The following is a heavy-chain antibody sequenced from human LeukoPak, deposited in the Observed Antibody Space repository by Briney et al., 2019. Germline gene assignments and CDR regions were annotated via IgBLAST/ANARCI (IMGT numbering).Heavy chain of an antibody. D-gene: IGHD3-22*01. CDR2: ISGSGGST. CDR1: GFTFNDYS. J-gene: IGHJ3*02. V-gene: IGHV3-23*01. CDR3: AKAYYYDSSTAFDI. Sequence: GGSLRLSCAASGFTFNDYSMNWVRQAPGKGLEWVSAISGSGGSTYYADSVKGRFTISRDNSKNTLYLQMNSLRAEDAAVYYCAKAYYYDSSTAFDIWGQGTMVTVSS.